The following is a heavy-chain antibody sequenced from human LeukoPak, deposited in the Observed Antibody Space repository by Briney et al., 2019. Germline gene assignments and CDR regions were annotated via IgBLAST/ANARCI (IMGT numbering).Heavy chain of an antibody. Sequence: GGSLRLSCAASGFTFSSYAMSWVRQAPGKGLEWVSAISGSGGSTYYADSVKGRFTISRDNSKNTLYLQMNSLRAEDTAVYYCAKGDDYVRGSYRQYFGYWGQGILVTVSS. CDR2: ISGSGGST. V-gene: IGHV3-23*01. D-gene: IGHD3-16*02. J-gene: IGHJ4*02. CDR3: AKGDDYVRGSYRQYFGY. CDR1: GFTFSSYA.